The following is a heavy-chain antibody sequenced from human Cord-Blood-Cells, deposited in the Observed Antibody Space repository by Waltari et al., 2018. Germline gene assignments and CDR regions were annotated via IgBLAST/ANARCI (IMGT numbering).Heavy chain of an antibody. V-gene: IGHV4-34*01. CDR3: ARHRKREHWYFDL. CDR2: INHSGST. J-gene: IGHJ2*01. D-gene: IGHD1-26*01. Sequence: QVQLQQWGAGLLKPSETLSLTCAVYGGSFSGYSWSWIRQPPGKGLEWIGEINHSGSTNYNPSLKSRVTISVDTSKNQFSLKLSSVTAADTAVYYCARHRKREHWYFDLWGRGTLVTVSS. CDR1: GGSFSGYS.